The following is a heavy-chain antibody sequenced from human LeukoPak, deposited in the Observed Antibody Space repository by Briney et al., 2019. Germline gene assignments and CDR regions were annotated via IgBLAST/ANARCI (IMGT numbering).Heavy chain of an antibody. V-gene: IGHV3-23*01. CDR3: ARNSGDYYYYGMDV. CDR2: ISGSGGST. J-gene: IGHJ6*02. CDR1: GFTFSSYA. D-gene: IGHD4/OR15-4a*01. Sequence: QAGGSLRLSCAASGFTFSSYAMSWVRQAPGKGLEWVSAISGSGGSTYYADSVKGRFAISRDNSKNTLYLQMNSLRAEDTAVYYCARNSGDYYYYGMDVWGQGTTVTVSS.